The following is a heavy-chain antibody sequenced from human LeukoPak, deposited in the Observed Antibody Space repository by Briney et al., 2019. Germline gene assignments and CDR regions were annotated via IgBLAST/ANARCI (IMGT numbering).Heavy chain of an antibody. CDR1: GFTFRSYA. V-gene: IGHV3-23*01. Sequence: PGGSLRLSCAASGFTFRSYAMSWVRRAPGKGLEWISGISGSGSTTYYADSVKGRFTISRDNSKNTLYLQMNSVRAEDTAVYYCAKDPHYDYWSGYSPDYWGQGTLVPVSS. CDR2: ISGSGSTT. J-gene: IGHJ4*02. D-gene: IGHD3-3*01. CDR3: AKDPHYDYWSGYSPDY.